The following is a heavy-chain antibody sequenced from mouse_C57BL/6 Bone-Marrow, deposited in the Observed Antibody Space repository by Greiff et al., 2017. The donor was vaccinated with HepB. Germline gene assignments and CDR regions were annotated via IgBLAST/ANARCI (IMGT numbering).Heavy chain of an antibody. CDR1: GYTFTSYG. CDR2: IYPRSGNT. D-gene: IGHD1-1*01. V-gene: IGHV1-81*01. CDR3: ARRGITTVVAYYYAMDY. Sequence: VQLLQSGAELARPGASVKLSCKASGYTFTSYGISWVKQRTGQGLEWIGEIYPRSGNTYYNEKFKGKATLTADKSSSTAYMELRSLTSEDSAVYFCARRGITTVVAYYYAMDYWGQGTSVTVSS. J-gene: IGHJ4*01.